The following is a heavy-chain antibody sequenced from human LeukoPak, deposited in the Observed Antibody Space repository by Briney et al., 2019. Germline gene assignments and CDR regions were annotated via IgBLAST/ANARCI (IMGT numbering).Heavy chain of an antibody. J-gene: IGHJ4*02. V-gene: IGHV3-33*06. CDR3: AKDRGWFGELLDDY. CDR2: IWYDGSNK. CDR1: GFTFSSYG. Sequence: PGRSLRLSCAASGFTFSSYGMHWVRQAPGKGLEWVAVIWYDGSNKYYADSVKDRFTISRDNSKNTLYLQVNSLRAEDTAVYYCAKDRGWFGELLDDYWGQGTLVTVSS. D-gene: IGHD3-10*01.